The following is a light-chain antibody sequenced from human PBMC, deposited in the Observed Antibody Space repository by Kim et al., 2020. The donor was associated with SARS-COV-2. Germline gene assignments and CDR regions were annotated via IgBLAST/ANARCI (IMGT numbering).Light chain of an antibody. V-gene: IGKV3-20*01. CDR1: QSVSSNF. CDR3: HQYSTSPRT. Sequence: EIVLTQSPGTLSLSPGERATLSCRADQSVSSNFLAWYQQKAGQAPRLLIYSASSRASGVPDRFSGSGSGTDFTLTITTLEPEDFAVYYCHQYSTSPRTFGQGTRVDIK. CDR2: SAS. J-gene: IGKJ1*01.